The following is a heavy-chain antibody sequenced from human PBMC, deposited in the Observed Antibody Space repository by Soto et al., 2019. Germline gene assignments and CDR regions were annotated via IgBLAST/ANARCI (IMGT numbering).Heavy chain of an antibody. D-gene: IGHD6-19*01. CDR3: ARDTNYGYSSGWYADYGMDV. J-gene: IGHJ6*02. CDR2: INPSGGST. Sequence: ASVKVSCKASGYTFTSYYMHWVRQAPGQGLEWMGIINPSGGSTSYAQKFQGRVTMTRDTSTSTVYMELSSLRSEDTAVYYCARDTNYGYSSGWYADYGMDVWGQGTTVTVSS. V-gene: IGHV1-46*01. CDR1: GYTFTSYY.